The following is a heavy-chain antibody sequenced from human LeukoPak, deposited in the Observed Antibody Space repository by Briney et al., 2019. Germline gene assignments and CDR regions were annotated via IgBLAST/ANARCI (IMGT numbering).Heavy chain of an antibody. J-gene: IGHJ4*02. CDR2: IWYEGSNK. D-gene: IGHD3-10*01. CDR1: GFTFSSYG. Sequence: GGSLRLSCAASGFTFSSYGMHWVRQAPGKGLEWVAGIWYEGSNKYYADSVKGRFTISRDNSKNTLYLQMNSLRAEDTAVYYCARDTGYYYGSGSYYKSLDYWGQGTLVTVSS. V-gene: IGHV3-33*01. CDR3: ARDTGYYYGSGSYYKSLDY.